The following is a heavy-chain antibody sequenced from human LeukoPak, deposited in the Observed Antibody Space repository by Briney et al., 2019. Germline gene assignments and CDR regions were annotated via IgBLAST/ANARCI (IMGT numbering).Heavy chain of an antibody. Sequence: PSETLSLTCTVSGGSVSSTSYYWSWIRQPPGKGLEWIGEINHSGSTNYNPSLKSRVTISVDTSKNQFSLKLSSVTAADTAVYYCARVRFYGSGSIPRSFDYWGQGTLVTVSS. CDR1: GGSVSSTSYY. D-gene: IGHD3-10*01. CDR2: INHSGST. CDR3: ARVRFYGSGSIPRSFDY. V-gene: IGHV4-39*07. J-gene: IGHJ4*02.